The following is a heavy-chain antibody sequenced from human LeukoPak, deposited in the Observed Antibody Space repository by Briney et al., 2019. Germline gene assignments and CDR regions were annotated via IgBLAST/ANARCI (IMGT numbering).Heavy chain of an antibody. V-gene: IGHV4-59*08. Sequence: MTSETLSLTCTVSGGSISSYYWSWIRQPPGKGLEWIGYIYYSGSTNYNPSLKSRVTISVDTSKNQFSLKLSSVTAADTAVYYCASPAAAGSFLFPFDPWGKGPLSTVS. CDR3: ASPAAAGSFLFPFDP. J-gene: IGHJ5*02. CDR1: GGSISSYY. D-gene: IGHD6-13*01. CDR2: IYYSGST.